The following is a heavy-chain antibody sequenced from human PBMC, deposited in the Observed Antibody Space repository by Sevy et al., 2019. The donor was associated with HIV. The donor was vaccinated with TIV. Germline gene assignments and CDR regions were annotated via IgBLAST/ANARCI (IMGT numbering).Heavy chain of an antibody. J-gene: IGHJ6*02. D-gene: IGHD3-3*01. Sequence: GESLKISCGASGFTLSSYAMSWVRQAPGKGLEWVSGISGSGSGGNTYYADSVKGRFTISRGNSKNTLYLQMNSLRAEDTAVYYCAKGVVEWLLYVYYGMDVWGQGTTVTVSS. V-gene: IGHV3-23*01. CDR2: ISGSGSGGNT. CDR1: GFTLSSYA. CDR3: AKGVVEWLLYVYYGMDV.